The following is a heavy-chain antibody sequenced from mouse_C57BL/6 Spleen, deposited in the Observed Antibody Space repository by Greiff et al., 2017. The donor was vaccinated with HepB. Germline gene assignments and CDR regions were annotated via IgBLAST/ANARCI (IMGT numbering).Heavy chain of an antibody. V-gene: IGHV1-55*01. CDR3: ARNDGYYEGYGY. CDR1: GYTFTSYW. J-gene: IGHJ2*01. D-gene: IGHD2-3*01. CDR2: IYPGSGST. Sequence: QVQLQQSGAELVKPGASVKMSCKASGYTFTSYWITWVKQRPGQGLEWIGDIYPGSGSTNYNEKFKSKATLTVDTSSSTAYMQLSSLTSEDSAVYYCARNDGYYEGYGYWGQGTTLTVSS.